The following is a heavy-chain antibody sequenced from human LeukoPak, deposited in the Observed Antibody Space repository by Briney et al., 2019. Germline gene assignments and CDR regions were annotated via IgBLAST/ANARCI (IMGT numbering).Heavy chain of an antibody. CDR2: IIPIFGTA. CDR1: GGTFSSYA. Sequence: SVNVSCKASGGTFSSYAISWVRQAPGQGREWMGGIIPIFGTANYAQKFQGRVTITADESTSTAYMELSSLRSEDTAVYYCARDRGYYGSGSFNSLDYWGQGTLVTVPS. CDR3: ARDRGYYGSGSFNSLDY. V-gene: IGHV1-69*13. D-gene: IGHD3-10*01. J-gene: IGHJ4*02.